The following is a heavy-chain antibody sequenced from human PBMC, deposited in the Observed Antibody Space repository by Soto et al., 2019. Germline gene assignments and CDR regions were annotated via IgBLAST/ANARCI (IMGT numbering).Heavy chain of an antibody. V-gene: IGHV4-39*01. CDR3: VRSLMDV. Sequence: SETLSLTCTVSGGSIRESGLYWGWIRQSPGKGLEWIGSIFFSGRTHCNPSLESRVSISIDASKNQFSLDVISVTAADTGVYYCVRSLMDVWGKGTTVTVSS. CDR1: GGSIRESGLY. CDR2: IFFSGRT. J-gene: IGHJ6*03.